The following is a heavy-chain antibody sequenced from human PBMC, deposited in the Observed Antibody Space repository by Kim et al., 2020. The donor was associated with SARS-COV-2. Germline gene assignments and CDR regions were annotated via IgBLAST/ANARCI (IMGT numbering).Heavy chain of an antibody. CDR3: ARPSFCADGICPYYDY. J-gene: IGHJ4*02. CDR1: GYTFTKYG. D-gene: IGHD2-8*01. CDR2: VNAGNGDT. Sequence: ASVKVSCKASGYTFTKYGVHWVRQAPGQSLEWMGWVNAGNGDTHYSPKFQDRVTITRDTSASTAYMELSSLRSEDTAVYYCARPSFCADGICPYYDYCGQGTLVPVSS. V-gene: IGHV1-3*01.